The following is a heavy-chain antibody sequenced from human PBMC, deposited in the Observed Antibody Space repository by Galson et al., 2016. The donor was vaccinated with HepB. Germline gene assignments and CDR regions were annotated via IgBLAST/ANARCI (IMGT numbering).Heavy chain of an antibody. CDR1: GYTFTSYD. CDR3: ARRRKYYGSGSRRIPGNWFDP. V-gene: IGHV1-8*01. Sequence: SVKVSCKASGYTFTSYDIDWVRQATGQGLEWMGWMNPNSGDTGYAQMFQGRVTMTRNTSISTAYMELSSLRSGDTAVYYCARRRKYYGSGSRRIPGNWFDPWGQGTLVTVSS. D-gene: IGHD3-10*01. CDR2: MNPNSGDT. J-gene: IGHJ5*02.